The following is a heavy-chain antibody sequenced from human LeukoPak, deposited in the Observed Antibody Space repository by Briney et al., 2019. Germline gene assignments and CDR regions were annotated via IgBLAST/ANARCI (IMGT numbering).Heavy chain of an antibody. CDR2: ITSGSDTK. Sequence: PGGSLRLSCVASGFTFGPYTMNWVRQAPGKGLEWISHITSGSDTKYYADSVKGRFTISRDNAKNSLYLQMNSLRAEDTAVYYCAREIPSEASPTFDYWGQGTLVTVSS. CDR1: GFTFGPYT. CDR3: AREIPSEASPTFDY. D-gene: IGHD2-2*02. V-gene: IGHV3-48*04. J-gene: IGHJ4*02.